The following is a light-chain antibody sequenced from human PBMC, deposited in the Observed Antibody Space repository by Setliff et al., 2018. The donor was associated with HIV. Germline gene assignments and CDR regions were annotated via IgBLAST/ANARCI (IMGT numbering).Light chain of an antibody. CDR2: EVS. Sequence: QSVLTQPASVSGSPGQSITISCTGTSSDVGSYDLVSWYQQHPGKAPKVMIYEVSKRPSGVSNRFSGSKSGNTASLTISGLQAEDEADYYCCSYAGSSTFVFGIGTRSPS. CDR1: SSDVGSYDL. CDR3: CSYAGSSTFV. V-gene: IGLV2-23*02. J-gene: IGLJ1*01.